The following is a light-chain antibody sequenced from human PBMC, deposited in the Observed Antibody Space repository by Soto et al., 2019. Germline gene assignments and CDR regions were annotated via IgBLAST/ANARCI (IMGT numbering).Light chain of an antibody. CDR2: EVT. J-gene: IGLJ3*02. CDR1: STDIGDYNY. CDR3: QAYDYSLTASV. V-gene: IGLV2-14*01. Sequence: QSALTQPASVSGSPGQSITISCTGTSTDIGDYNYVSWYQHHPGKAPKLMIYEVTNRPSGVSNRFSGSKSGNTASLTISGLQAEDEADYYCQAYDYSLTASVFGGGTKLTVL.